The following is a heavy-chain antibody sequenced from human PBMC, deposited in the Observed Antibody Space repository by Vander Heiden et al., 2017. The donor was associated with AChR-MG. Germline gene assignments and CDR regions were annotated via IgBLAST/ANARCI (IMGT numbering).Heavy chain of an antibody. CDR3: ARGGGSYGYYYMDV. CDR2: IYYSGST. D-gene: IGHD1-26*01. J-gene: IGHJ6*03. V-gene: IGHV4-31*03. Sequence: QVQLQESGPGLVKPSQTLSLTCTVSGGSISSGGYSWSWIRQHPGKGLGWIGYIYYSGSTYYNPSLKSRVTISVNTSKNHFSLKLSSVTAADTAVYYCARGGGSYGYYYMDVWGKGTTVTVSS. CDR1: GGSISSGGYS.